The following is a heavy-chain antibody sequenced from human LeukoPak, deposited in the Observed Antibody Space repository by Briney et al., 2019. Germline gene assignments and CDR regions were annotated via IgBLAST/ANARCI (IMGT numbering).Heavy chain of an antibody. CDR3: VRDRSRGYY. V-gene: IGHV3-7*01. J-gene: IGHJ4*02. CDR2: TKEDGSER. CDR1: GFTFSSYW. Sequence: PGGSLRLSCAASGFTFSSYWMSWARQAPGKGLEWVATTKEDGSERYYVDSVKGRFTISRDNAKNSVYLQMNSLRAEDTAVYYCVRDRSRGYYWGQGTLVTVSS. D-gene: IGHD3-22*01.